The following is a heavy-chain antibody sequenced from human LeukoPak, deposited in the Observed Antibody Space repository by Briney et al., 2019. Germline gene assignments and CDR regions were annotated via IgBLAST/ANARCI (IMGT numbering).Heavy chain of an antibody. CDR1: GYTFTSYG. CDR2: ISAYNGNT. V-gene: IGHV1-18*04. CDR3: ARDYDILTGYQNWGY. Sequence: ASVKVSCKASGYTFTSYGISWVRQAPGQGLEWMGWISAYNGNTNYAQKLQGRVTMTTDTSTSTAYMELRSLRSDDTAVYYCARDYDILTGYQNWGYWGQGTLVTVSS. D-gene: IGHD3-9*01. J-gene: IGHJ4*02.